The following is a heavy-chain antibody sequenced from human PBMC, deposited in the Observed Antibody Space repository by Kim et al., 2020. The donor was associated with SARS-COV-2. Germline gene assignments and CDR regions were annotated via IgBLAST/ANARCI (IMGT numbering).Heavy chain of an antibody. CDR2: ISSSSSTI. D-gene: IGHD3-3*01. V-gene: IGHV3-48*02. Sequence: GGSLRLSCAASGFTFSSYSMNWVRQAPGKGLEWVSYISSSSSTIYYADSVKGRFTISRDNAKNSLYLQMNSLRDEDTAVYYCARDQAGFWSGYRPPDYYYGMDVWGQGTTVTVSS. J-gene: IGHJ6*02. CDR1: GFTFSSYS. CDR3: ARDQAGFWSGYRPPDYYYGMDV.